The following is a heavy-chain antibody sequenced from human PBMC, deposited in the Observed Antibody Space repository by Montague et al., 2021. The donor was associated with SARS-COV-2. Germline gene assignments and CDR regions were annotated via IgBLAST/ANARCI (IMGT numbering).Heavy chain of an antibody. CDR1: GDSIRSSGYY. Sequence: SETLSLTCSVSGDSIRSSGYYWGWTRQPPGKGLEWIGTVYYSGSTNYNPSLKSRVTMPVDTSKNQFSLELRSVTAADTAVYYCARLGFVELWLNLGWFDPWGQGTLVTVSS. CDR2: VYYSGST. V-gene: IGHV4-39*01. J-gene: IGHJ5*02. D-gene: IGHD3-16*02. CDR3: ARLGFVELWLNLGWFDP.